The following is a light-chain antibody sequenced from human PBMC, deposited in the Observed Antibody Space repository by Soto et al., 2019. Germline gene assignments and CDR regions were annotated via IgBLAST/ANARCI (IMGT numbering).Light chain of an antibody. CDR3: QQYYSTPTWT. V-gene: IGKV4-1*01. CDR1: QSVLYSSNNKNY. J-gene: IGKJ1*01. CDR2: WAS. Sequence: DIVMTQSPDSLAVSLGEKATINCKSSQSVLYSSNNKNYLAWYQQKPGQPPKLLIYWASTRESGVPDRFSGGGSGKDFTLTISSLQAEDVAVYYSQQYYSTPTWTFGQGTKVEIK.